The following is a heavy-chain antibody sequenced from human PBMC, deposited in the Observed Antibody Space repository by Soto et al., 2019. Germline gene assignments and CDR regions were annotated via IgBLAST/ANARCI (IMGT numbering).Heavy chain of an antibody. Sequence: AGGSLRLSCAASGFTFSSYGMHWVRQAPGKGLEWVAVIWYDGSNKYYADSVKGRFTISRDNSKNTLYLQMNSLRAEDTAVYYCARDREVRYFDYWGQGTLVTVSS. CDR3: ARDREVRYFDY. J-gene: IGHJ4*02. CDR2: IWYDGSNK. V-gene: IGHV3-33*01. CDR1: GFTFSSYG. D-gene: IGHD1-1*01.